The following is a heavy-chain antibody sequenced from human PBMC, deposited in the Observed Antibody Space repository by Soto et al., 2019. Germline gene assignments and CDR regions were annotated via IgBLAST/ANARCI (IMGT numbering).Heavy chain of an antibody. Sequence: GASVKVSCKASGGTFSSYAISWVRQAPGQGLEWMGGIIPIFGTANYAQKFQGRVTITADKSTSTAYMELSSLRSEDTAVYYCARASYCGGDCQFTIYYYYGMDVWGQGTRVTVAS. J-gene: IGHJ6*02. D-gene: IGHD2-21*02. V-gene: IGHV1-69*06. CDR1: GGTFSSYA. CDR3: ARASYCGGDCQFTIYYYYGMDV. CDR2: IIPIFGTA.